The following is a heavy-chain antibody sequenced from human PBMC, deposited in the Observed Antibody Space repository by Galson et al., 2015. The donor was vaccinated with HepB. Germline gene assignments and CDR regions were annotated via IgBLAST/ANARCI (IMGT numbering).Heavy chain of an antibody. CDR1: GFTFSSYA. Sequence: SLRLSCAASGFTFSSYAMSWVRQAPGKGLEWVSGVSGSGSSSYNADSVKGRFTISRDNSKNTLYLQMNSLRAEDTAVYYCAKSARSMMVVVITFFDYWGQGSLVTVSS. V-gene: IGHV3-23*01. CDR3: AKSARSMMVVVITFFDY. J-gene: IGHJ4*02. D-gene: IGHD3-22*01. CDR2: VSGSGSSS.